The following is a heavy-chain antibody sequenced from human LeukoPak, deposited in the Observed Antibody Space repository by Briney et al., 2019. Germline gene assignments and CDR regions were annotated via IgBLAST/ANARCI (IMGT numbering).Heavy chain of an antibody. CDR2: IISIRGIS. CDR3: ARDPRTDIVVVPAAIDYYYYGMDV. CDR1: GGTFSSYA. D-gene: IGHD2-2*02. Sequence: ASVKVSCKASGGTFSSYAISWVRQAPGQGLEWMGRIISIRGISNYAQKFQGRVTITADKSTSTAYMELSSLRSEETAVYYCARDPRTDIVVVPAAIDYYYYGMDVWGQGTTVTVSS. V-gene: IGHV1-69*04. J-gene: IGHJ6*02.